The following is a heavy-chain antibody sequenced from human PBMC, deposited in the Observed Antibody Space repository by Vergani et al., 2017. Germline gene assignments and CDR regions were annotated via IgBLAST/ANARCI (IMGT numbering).Heavy chain of an antibody. Sequence: QVQLVESGGGVVQPGRSLRLSCAASGFTFSSYAMHWVRQAPGKGLEWVAVISYDGSNKYYADSVKGRFTISRDNSKNTLYLQMNSLRAEETAVYYCARETDXKYYDSSGYYYGGYYYYYMDFWGKGTTVTVSS. V-gene: IGHV3-30*01. D-gene: IGHD3-22*01. J-gene: IGHJ6*03. CDR2: ISYDGSNK. CDR1: GFTFSSYA. CDR3: ARETDXKYYDSSGYYYGGYYYYYMDF.